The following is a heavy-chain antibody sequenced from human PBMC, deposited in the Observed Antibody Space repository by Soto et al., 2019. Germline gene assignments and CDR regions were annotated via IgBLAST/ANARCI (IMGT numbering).Heavy chain of an antibody. CDR1: GGAFRSYF. CDR3: GRDDAFDP. V-gene: IGHV4-59*01. J-gene: IGHJ5*01. CDR2: IHSSGRS. Sequence: QVRLRESGPQVVKPSATLSLNCTFSGGAFRSYFWSWIRQSPGKGLEWIANIHSSGRSNYNPSFKSRVSMAIEPSKNQFSMRLTSETPADTAVYYCGRDDAFDPWGQGILVSVSS.